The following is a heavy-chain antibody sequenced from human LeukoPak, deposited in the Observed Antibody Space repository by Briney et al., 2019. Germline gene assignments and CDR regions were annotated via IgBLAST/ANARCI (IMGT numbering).Heavy chain of an antibody. CDR1: GYTFTGYY. CDR3: ARVEVPVAGPGVNYMDV. J-gene: IGHJ6*03. Sequence: ASVKVSCKASGYTFTGYYMHWVRQAPGQGLEWMGWINPNSGGTNYAQKFQGRVTMTRDTSISTAYMELSRLRSDDTAVYYCARVEVPVAGPGVNYMDVWGKGTTVTVSS. D-gene: IGHD6-19*01. V-gene: IGHV1-2*02. CDR2: INPNSGGT.